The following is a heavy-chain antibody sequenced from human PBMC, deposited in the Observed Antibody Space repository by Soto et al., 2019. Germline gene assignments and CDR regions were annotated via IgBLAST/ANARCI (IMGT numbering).Heavy chain of an antibody. D-gene: IGHD3-10*01. CDR3: AKTSITMVRGVYYYYGMDV. V-gene: IGHV3-23*01. CDR2: ISGSGGST. J-gene: IGHJ6*02. CDR1: GFTFSSYA. Sequence: GGSLRLSCAASGFTFSSYAMSWVRQAPGKRLEWVSAISGSGGSTYYADSVKGRFTISRDNSKNTLYLQMNSLRAEDTAVYYCAKTSITMVRGVYYYYGMDVWGQGTTVTVSS.